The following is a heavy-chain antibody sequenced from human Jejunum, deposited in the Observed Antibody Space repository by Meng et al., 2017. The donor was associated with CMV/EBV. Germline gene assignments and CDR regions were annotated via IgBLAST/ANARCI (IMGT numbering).Heavy chain of an antibody. CDR3: AVTMTRGDTVDSLDF. D-gene: IGHD3-10*01. J-gene: IGHJ4*02. CDR1: TCRTYA. V-gene: IGHV3-23*03. Sequence: TCRTYAMSWVRQAPGKGLEWVSVIYSRGSITYYADSVKGRFTISRDNSKNTLYLQMNRLRAEDTAVYYCAVTMTRGDTVDSLDFWGQGTLVTVSS. CDR2: IYSRGSIT.